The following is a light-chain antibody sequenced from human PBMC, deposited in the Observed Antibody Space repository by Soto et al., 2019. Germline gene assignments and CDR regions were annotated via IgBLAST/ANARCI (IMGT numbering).Light chain of an antibody. J-gene: IGLJ1*01. CDR1: SSDVGAYDY. CDR2: EVS. V-gene: IGLV2-14*03. CDR3: ASHTTSNTRV. Sequence: QSALTQPASVSGSPGQSIAISCTGTSSDVGAYDYVSWYQQHPDKAPKLIIYEVSHRPAGVSNRFSASKSVNTATLTISGLQTEDEADYYCASHTTSNTRVFGTGTKLTVL.